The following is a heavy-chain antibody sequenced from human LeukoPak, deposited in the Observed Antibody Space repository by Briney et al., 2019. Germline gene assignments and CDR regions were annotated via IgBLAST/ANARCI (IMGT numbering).Heavy chain of an antibody. CDR3: ARELTMVRGVKSTWFDP. CDR2: IYTSGST. J-gene: IGHJ5*02. CDR1: GGSISSYY. Sequence: SETLSLTCTVSGGSISSYYWSWIRQPAGKGLEWIGRIYTSGSTNYNPSLKSRVTISVDTSKNQFSLKLSSVTAADTAVYYCARELTMVRGVKSTWFDPWGQGTLVTVSS. V-gene: IGHV4-4*07. D-gene: IGHD3-10*01.